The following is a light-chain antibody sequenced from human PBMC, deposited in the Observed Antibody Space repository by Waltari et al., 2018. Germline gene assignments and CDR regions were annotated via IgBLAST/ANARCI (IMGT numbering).Light chain of an antibody. V-gene: IGKV1-5*01. CDR3: QQYNRLT. CDR2: DAS. J-gene: IGKJ4*01. Sequence: DIQMTQSPSTLSASVGDRVTITCRASQSISSWLAWYQQKPGEAPKLRSYDASSLESGVPSRFSGRGSATEFTLTISSLQPDDFATYYCQQYNRLTFGGGTKVEIK. CDR1: QSISSW.